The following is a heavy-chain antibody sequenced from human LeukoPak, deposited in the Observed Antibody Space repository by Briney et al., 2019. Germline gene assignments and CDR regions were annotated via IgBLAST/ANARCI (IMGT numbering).Heavy chain of an antibody. Sequence: QPGRSLGLSCAASDFTFSTYAMHWVRQAPGKGLEWVAVISYDGSSKYYADSVKGRFTISRDNSKNTLYLQMNSLRAEDTAVYYCARDNYGFDYWGQGTLVTVSS. CDR3: ARDNYGFDY. CDR1: DFTFSTYA. V-gene: IGHV3-30-3*01. D-gene: IGHD3-10*01. CDR2: ISYDGSSK. J-gene: IGHJ4*02.